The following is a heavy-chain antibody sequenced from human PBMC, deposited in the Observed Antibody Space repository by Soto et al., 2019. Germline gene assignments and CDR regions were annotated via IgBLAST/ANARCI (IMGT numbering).Heavy chain of an antibody. J-gene: IGHJ5*02. CDR1: GFTFSSYA. CDR3: AKDPTEGRITIFGVVIRWFDP. CDR2: ISGSGGST. V-gene: IGHV3-23*01. Sequence: GGSLRLSCAASGFTFSSYAMSWVRQAPGKGLEWVSAISGSGGSTYYADSLKGRFTISRDNSKNTLYLQMNSLRDEDTAVYYCAKDPTEGRITIFGVVIRWFDPWGQGTLVTVSS. D-gene: IGHD3-3*01.